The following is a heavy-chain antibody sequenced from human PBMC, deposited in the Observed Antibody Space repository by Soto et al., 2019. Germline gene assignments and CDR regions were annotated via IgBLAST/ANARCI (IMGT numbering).Heavy chain of an antibody. Sequence: GGSLRLSCAASGLAFSNYAMSWVRQAPGEGLEWVSTISGNGANTHYADSVKGRSSISRDNSKNTLYIQMNSLRAEDTAVYYCAKDYGSSRYFFDYWGQGALVTVSS. CDR2: ISGNGANT. V-gene: IGHV3-23*01. D-gene: IGHD6-19*01. CDR1: GLAFSNYA. J-gene: IGHJ4*02. CDR3: AKDYGSSRYFFDY.